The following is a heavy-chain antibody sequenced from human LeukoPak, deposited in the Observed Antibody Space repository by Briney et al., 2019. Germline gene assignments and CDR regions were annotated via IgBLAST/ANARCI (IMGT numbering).Heavy chain of an antibody. D-gene: IGHD5-24*01. CDR3: ARSGNGYNPFDY. CDR1: GFTLSSYS. J-gene: IGHJ4*02. Sequence: GGPLRLSCAASGFTLSSYSMNWVRQAPGKGLEWVSSITSSSSYMYYADSRFTISRDNAKNSLYLQMNSLRAEDTAVYYCARSGNGYNPFDYWGQGTLVTVSS. CDR2: ITSSSSYM. V-gene: IGHV3-21*01.